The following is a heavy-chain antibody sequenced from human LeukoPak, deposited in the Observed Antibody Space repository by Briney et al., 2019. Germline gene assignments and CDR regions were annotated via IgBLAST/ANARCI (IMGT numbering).Heavy chain of an antibody. CDR3: ARDSSGWYYFDY. J-gene: IGHJ4*02. V-gene: IGHV3-48*03. CDR2: ISRSCGSSM. CDR1: GFTFSNYE. Sequence: GGSLRLSCAASGFTFSNYEMNWVPQAPGKGLEGVSYISRSCGSSMYYADSVKGRFTISRVNAKNSLYLQMNSLRAEDTAVYYCARDSSGWYYFDYWGQGILVTVSS. D-gene: IGHD6-19*01.